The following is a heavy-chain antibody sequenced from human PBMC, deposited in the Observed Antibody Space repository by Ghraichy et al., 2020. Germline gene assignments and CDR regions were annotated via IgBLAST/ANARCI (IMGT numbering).Heavy chain of an antibody. CDR3: ARGNLFDY. D-gene: IGHD1-14*01. V-gene: IGHV4-38-2*02. J-gene: IGHJ4*02. Sequence: SETLSLTCTVSTYSISSGYYWGWIRQPPGKGLEWIGSIYHSGSTYYNPSLKSRVTISVDTSKNQFSLRLSSVTAADTAVYYCARGNLFDYWGQGTLVTVSS. CDR2: IYHSGST. CDR1: TYSISSGYY.